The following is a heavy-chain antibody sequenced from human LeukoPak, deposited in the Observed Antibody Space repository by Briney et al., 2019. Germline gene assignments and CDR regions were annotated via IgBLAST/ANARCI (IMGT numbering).Heavy chain of an antibody. CDR3: AKDDHRDGDYGDY. D-gene: IGHD4-17*01. Sequence: LSGGSLRLSCAASGFTFSSYAMSWVRQAPGKGLEWVSAISGSGGSTYYADSVKGRFTISRDNSKNTLYLQMNSLRAEDTAVYYCAKDDHRDGDYGDYWGQGTLVTVSS. J-gene: IGHJ4*02. CDR2: ISGSGGST. V-gene: IGHV3-23*01. CDR1: GFTFSSYA.